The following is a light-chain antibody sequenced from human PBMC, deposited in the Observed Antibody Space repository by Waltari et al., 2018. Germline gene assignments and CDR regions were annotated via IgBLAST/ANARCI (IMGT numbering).Light chain of an antibody. CDR2: EAS. V-gene: IGKV1-5*03. CDR3: HQSFTAPLT. J-gene: IGKJ3*01. Sequence: DIQMTQSPSTLPASVGDSVTITCRASQNIGSSLVWYQQKPGKAPKLLIYEASSLQFGVPSRFSGRGSGAEFTLIITSLQPEDVGTYYCHQSFTAPLTFGPGARVEIK. CDR1: QNIGSS.